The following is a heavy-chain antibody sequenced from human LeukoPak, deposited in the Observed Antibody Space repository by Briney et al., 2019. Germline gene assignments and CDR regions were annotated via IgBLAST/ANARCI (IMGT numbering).Heavy chain of an antibody. CDR3: ARHIHNDGWKYYFDY. V-gene: IGHV4-39*01. Sequence: SETLSLTCTVSGASISSSSYYWGWIRQPPGKGLEWIGSIYYTGSTYYNPSLKSRLTLSADTSRNQFSLKLSSVTAADTAIYYCARHIHNDGWKYYFDYWGQGTLVTVSS. CDR1: GASISSSSYY. D-gene: IGHD5-24*01. CDR2: IYYTGST. J-gene: IGHJ4*02.